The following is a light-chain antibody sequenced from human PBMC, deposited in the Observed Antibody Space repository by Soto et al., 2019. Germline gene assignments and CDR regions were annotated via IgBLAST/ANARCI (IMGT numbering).Light chain of an antibody. CDR3: QPYNSYSRT. CDR2: AAS. Sequence: DIQLTQSPSFLSAAVGDGVTITCRASQGISSNLAWYQQKPGKAPKLLIYAASTLQTGVPSRFSGSGSETEFTLTISSLQPDDSATYYCQPYNSYSRTFGQGTKVDI. CDR1: QGISSN. V-gene: IGKV1-9*01. J-gene: IGKJ1*01.